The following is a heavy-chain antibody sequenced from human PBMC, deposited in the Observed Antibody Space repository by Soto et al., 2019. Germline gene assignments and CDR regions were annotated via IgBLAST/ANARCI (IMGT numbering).Heavy chain of an antibody. CDR1: GFTFSSYA. CDR3: AKDSSSDGRRDYFDY. V-gene: IGHV3-23*01. D-gene: IGHD6-6*01. Sequence: PGGSLRLSCAASGFTFSSYAMSWVRQAPGKGLEWVSSISGSGGSTYYADSVKGRLTISRDNSKNTLYLQMNSLRAEDTAVYYCAKDSSSDGRRDYFDYWGQGTLVTVSS. CDR2: ISGSGGST. J-gene: IGHJ4*02.